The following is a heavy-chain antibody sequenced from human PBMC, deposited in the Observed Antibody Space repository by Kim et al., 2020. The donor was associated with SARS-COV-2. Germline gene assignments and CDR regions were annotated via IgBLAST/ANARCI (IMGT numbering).Heavy chain of an antibody. CDR2: T. CDR3: ARATRGFDL. Sequence: TTYPGSGKGRFTISRENAKNSLYLQMNSLRAGDTAVYYCARATRGFDLWGRGTLVTVSS. J-gene: IGHJ2*01. V-gene: IGHV3-13*01.